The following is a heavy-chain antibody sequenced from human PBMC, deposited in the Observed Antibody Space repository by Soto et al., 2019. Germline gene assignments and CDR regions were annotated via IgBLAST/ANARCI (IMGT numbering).Heavy chain of an antibody. CDR2: ITGSGAGT. Sequence: EVQLLESGGGLVQPGGSLRLSCAASGFTFITYGMTWVRQAPGKGLEYVSSITGSGAGTYYAESVKGRFTISRDNSNNTLYLQMNSLRDEDTAIYYCARDAGPLNYWGQGTLVTVSS. CDR3: ARDAGPLNY. V-gene: IGHV3-23*01. CDR1: GFTFITYG. J-gene: IGHJ4*02. D-gene: IGHD3-10*01.